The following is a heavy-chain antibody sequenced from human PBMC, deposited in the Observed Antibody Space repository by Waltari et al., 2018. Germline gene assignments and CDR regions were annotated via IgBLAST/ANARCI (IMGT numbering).Heavy chain of an antibody. J-gene: IGHJ4*02. V-gene: IGHV4-34*01. D-gene: IGHD6-19*01. Sequence: QVQLQQWGAGLLKPSETLSRTCAVYGGSFSGYYWSWIRQPPGKGLEWIGEINHSGSTNYNPSLKSRVTISVDTSKNQFSLKLSSVTAADTAVYYCARGWGEQWLNYWGQGTLVTVSS. CDR1: GGSFSGYY. CDR2: INHSGST. CDR3: ARGWGEQWLNY.